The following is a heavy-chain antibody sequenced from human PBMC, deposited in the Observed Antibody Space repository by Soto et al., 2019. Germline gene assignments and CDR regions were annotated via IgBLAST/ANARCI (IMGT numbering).Heavy chain of an antibody. V-gene: IGHV1-3*01. CDR1: GYTFTSYA. J-gene: IGHJ4*02. CDR2: INAGNGNT. CDR3: ARYLAADCSGGSCHDY. D-gene: IGHD2-15*01. Sequence: QVQLVQSGAGVKKPGASVKVSCKASGYTFTSYAMHWVRQAPGQRLEWMGWINAGNGNTKYSQNFQGRVTITRDTSASTAYMELSSLRSEDTAVYYCARYLAADCSGGSCHDYWGQGTLVTVSS.